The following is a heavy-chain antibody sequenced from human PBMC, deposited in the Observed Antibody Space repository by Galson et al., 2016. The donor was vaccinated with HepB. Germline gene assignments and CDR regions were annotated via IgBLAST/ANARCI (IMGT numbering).Heavy chain of an antibody. CDR2: ISDDGSNK. V-gene: IGHV3-30-3*01. Sequence: SLRLSCAASGFIFNNYAMHWVRQAPGKGLEWVAVISDDGSNKYYADSVKGRFTFSRDNSKNTLYLQMNSLRAEDTAVFYCARDDFWTGPPSASFSFDYWGRGTLVTVSS. J-gene: IGHJ4*02. CDR1: GFIFNNYA. D-gene: IGHD3/OR15-3a*01. CDR3: ARDDFWTGPPSASFSFDY.